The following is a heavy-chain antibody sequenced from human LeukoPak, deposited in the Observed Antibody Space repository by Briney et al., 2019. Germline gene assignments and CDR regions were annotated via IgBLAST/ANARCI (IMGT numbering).Heavy chain of an antibody. J-gene: IGHJ4*02. V-gene: IGHV5-51*01. CDR2: IYPGDSDT. Sequence: GESLKISCKGSGYIFTSQWIAWVRQMPGKGLEWMGIIYPGDSDTRYSPSFQGHVTISVDKSITTAYLQWSSLKASDSAMYYCARPGYCSGGSCYHFDYWGQGTLVTVSS. CDR1: GYIFTSQW. CDR3: ARPGYCSGGSCYHFDY. D-gene: IGHD2-15*01.